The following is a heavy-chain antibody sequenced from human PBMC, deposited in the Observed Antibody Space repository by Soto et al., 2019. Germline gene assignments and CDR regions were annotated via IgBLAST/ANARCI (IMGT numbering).Heavy chain of an antibody. CDR2: IIPIFGTA. J-gene: IGHJ4*02. CDR3: ARGEDTAMVLPFDY. CDR1: GGTFSRHA. V-gene: IGHV1-69*01. D-gene: IGHD5-18*01. Sequence: QVQLVQSGAEVRKPGSSVKVSCKASGGTFSRHAISWVRQAPGQGLEWMGGIIPIFGTANHAQKFQGRVTIIADESTSTVYMELSSLRSEDTAMYYCARGEDTAMVLPFDYWGQGTLVTVSS.